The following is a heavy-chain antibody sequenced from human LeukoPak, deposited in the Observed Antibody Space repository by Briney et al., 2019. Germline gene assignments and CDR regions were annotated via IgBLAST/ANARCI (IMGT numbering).Heavy chain of an antibody. J-gene: IGHJ4*02. CDR3: ARSLGTMIVAY. CDR1: GGSISSYY. D-gene: IGHD3-22*01. CDR2: IYYSGST. V-gene: IGHV4-59*01. Sequence: SETLSLTCTGSGGSISSYYWSWIRQPPGKGVEWIGYIYYSGSTNYNPSLKSRVTISVDTSKNQFSLKLSSVTAADTAVYYCARSLGTMIVAYWGQGTLVTVSS.